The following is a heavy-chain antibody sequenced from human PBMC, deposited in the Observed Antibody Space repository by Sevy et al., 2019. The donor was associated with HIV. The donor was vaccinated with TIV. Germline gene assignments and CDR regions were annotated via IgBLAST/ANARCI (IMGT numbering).Heavy chain of an antibody. D-gene: IGHD6-13*01. CDR2: ISYSGST. J-gene: IGHJ4*02. Sequence: SETLSLTCTVSGGSISTYYWSWIRQPPGKRLEYIGSISYSGSTYYNPSLTSRVTISIDPSKNQFSLKLSSVTAADTAFYYCARGVPTQQQLDYFDYWGQGTLVTVSS. V-gene: IGHV4-59*01. CDR3: ARGVPTQQQLDYFDY. CDR1: GGSISTYY.